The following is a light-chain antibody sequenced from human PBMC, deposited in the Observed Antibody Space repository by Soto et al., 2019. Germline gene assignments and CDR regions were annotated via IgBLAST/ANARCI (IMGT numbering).Light chain of an antibody. Sequence: EIVLTQSPGTLSLSPGERATLSCRASQSVSRSYLACYQQKPGQAPRLLIYGASSRATGIPDRFSGSGSGTDFTLTISKLEPEDSAVYYCQQYDGSPPFTFGPGTKVDIK. CDR3: QQYDGSPPFT. CDR1: QSVSRSY. J-gene: IGKJ3*01. V-gene: IGKV3-20*01. CDR2: GAS.